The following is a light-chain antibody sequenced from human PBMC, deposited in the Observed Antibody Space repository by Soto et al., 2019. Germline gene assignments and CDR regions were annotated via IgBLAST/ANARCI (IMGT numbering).Light chain of an antibody. CDR3: QQRSSTWT. J-gene: IGKJ1*01. Sequence: DIVLTQSPATLSLSPGERATVSCRTSQSVSNYLAWYQQKPGQPPRLLIYGASNRATGIPARFSGSGSGTDFTLTISSLEPEDFAVYYCQQRSSTWTCGQGTKVDIK. CDR1: QSVSNY. V-gene: IGKV3-11*01. CDR2: GAS.